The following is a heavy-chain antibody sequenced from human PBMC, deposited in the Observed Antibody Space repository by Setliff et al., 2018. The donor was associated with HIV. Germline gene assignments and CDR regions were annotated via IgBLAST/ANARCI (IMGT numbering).Heavy chain of an antibody. V-gene: IGHV3-21*01. Sequence: LRLSCAASGFTFSSYSMNWVCQAPGKGLEWVSSISSSSSYIYYADSVKGRFTISRDNAKNSLYLQMNSLRAEDTAVYYCARSNCGGDCDAFDIWGQGTMVTVSS. D-gene: IGHD2-21*02. J-gene: IGHJ3*02. CDR3: ARSNCGGDCDAFDI. CDR2: ISSSSSYI. CDR1: GFTFSSYS.